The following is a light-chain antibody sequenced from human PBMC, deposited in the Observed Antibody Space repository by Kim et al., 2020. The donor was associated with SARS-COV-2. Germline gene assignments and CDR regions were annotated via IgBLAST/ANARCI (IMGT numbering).Light chain of an antibody. CDR3: QQYYSTPLT. V-gene: IGKV4-1*01. CDR2: WAS. CDR1: QNVLYSSNNKNY. Sequence: ATINCKSSQNVLYSSNNKNYLAWYQQRPGQAPKLLIYWASNRESGVPDRFSGSGSGTDFTLTISSLQAEDVAVYYCQQYYSTPLTFGGGTKVDIK. J-gene: IGKJ4*01.